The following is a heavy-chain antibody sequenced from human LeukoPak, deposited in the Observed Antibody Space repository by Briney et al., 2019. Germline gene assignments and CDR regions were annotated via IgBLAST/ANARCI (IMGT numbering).Heavy chain of an antibody. J-gene: IGHJ4*02. CDR2: ISSNNNYI. D-gene: IGHD3-16*01. CDR1: GFTFSTYS. Sequence: PGGPLRLSCVVSGFTFSTYSMNWVRHAPGKGLEWVSSISSNNNYIYYADSVKGRFTISRDNAKNSLYLQMNSLRAEDTAVYYCARDLGYGDYLDYWGQGTLVTVSS. CDR3: ARDLGYGDYLDY. V-gene: IGHV3-21*01.